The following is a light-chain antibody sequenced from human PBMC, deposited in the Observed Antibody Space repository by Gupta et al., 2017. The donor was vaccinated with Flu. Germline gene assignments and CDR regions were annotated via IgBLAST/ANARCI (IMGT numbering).Light chain of an antibody. CDR2: KAA. CDR1: QSISSW. V-gene: IGKV1-5*03. J-gene: IGKJ1*01. CDR3: QQYNSYSKT. Sequence: DIQMTESPSTLSASVGDRVTIPCRASQSISSWLAWYQQKPGKAPKRLIYKAASGESGVPSRFSGSGSGTEFTLTISSLQPDDFATYYCQQYNSYSKTFGQGTKVEIK.